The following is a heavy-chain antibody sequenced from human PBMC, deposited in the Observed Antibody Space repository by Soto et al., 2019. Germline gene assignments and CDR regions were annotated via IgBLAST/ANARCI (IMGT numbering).Heavy chain of an antibody. Sequence: PSETLSLTCTVSGGSISSYYWSWIRQPPGKGLEWIGYIYYSGSTNYNPSLKSRVTISVDTSKNQFSLKLSSVTAADTAVYYCASSSGGRYYDYWGQGTLVTVPQ. D-gene: IGHD2-15*01. J-gene: IGHJ4*02. CDR2: IYYSGST. CDR3: ASSSGGRYYDY. V-gene: IGHV4-59*12. CDR1: GGSISSYY.